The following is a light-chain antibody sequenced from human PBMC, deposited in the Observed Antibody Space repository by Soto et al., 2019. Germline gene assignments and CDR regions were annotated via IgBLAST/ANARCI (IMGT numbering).Light chain of an antibody. V-gene: IGKV3-11*01. CDR2: DAS. CDR3: HQRSNWPLT. J-gene: IGKJ4*01. CDR1: QSVSSY. Sequence: EIVLTQSPVTLSLSPGERATLSCRASQSVSSYLSWYQQRPGQAPRLLIYDASNRATGIPARFSGSGSGTDFTLTIRSLEPEDFVVYYCHQRSNWPLTFGGGTKVEIK.